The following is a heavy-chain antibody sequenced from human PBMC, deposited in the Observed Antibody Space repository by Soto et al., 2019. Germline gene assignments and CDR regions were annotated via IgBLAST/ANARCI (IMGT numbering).Heavy chain of an antibody. CDR3: ASWHQREHAYDI. CDR2: LYDVDGT. CDR1: GLTVSAKKY. Sequence: DVQLVESGGGLIQPGESLRLSCAAFGLTVSAKKYMAWVRQAPGKGLEWVSALYDVDGTYYADSVKGRFTTSRDSSKTIVYLQMNSLRLDDTAVYYCASWHQREHAYDIWGQGTTVTVSS. D-gene: IGHD1-26*01. J-gene: IGHJ3*02. V-gene: IGHV3-53*01.